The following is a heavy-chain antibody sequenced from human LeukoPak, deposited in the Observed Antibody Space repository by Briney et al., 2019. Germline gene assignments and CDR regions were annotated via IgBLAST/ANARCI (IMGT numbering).Heavy chain of an antibody. D-gene: IGHD3-22*01. CDR1: GYTFTSYD. Sequence: ASVKVSCKASGYTFTSYDINWVRQATGQGLEWMGWMNPNSGNTGYAQKFQGRVTMTRSTSISTAYMELSSLRSEDTAVYYCAVPNYYDSSGYYYNGYYFDYWGQGTLVTVSS. V-gene: IGHV1-8*01. CDR3: AVPNYYDSSGYYYNGYYFDY. J-gene: IGHJ4*02. CDR2: MNPNSGNT.